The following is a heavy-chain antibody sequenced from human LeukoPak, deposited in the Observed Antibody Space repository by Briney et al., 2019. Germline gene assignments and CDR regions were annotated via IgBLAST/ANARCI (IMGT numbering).Heavy chain of an antibody. Sequence: GGSLRLSCTASGFTFRSYGMHWVRQAPGKGLQWVAAISYDGSYKYHADSVEGRFTISRDNSKNTLYLQMNSLRAEDTAVYYCAKSSGVGITSFFDYWGQGTLVTVSS. V-gene: IGHV3-30*18. CDR3: AKSSGVGITSFFDY. CDR1: GFTFRSYG. J-gene: IGHJ4*02. CDR2: ISYDGSYK. D-gene: IGHD3-10*01.